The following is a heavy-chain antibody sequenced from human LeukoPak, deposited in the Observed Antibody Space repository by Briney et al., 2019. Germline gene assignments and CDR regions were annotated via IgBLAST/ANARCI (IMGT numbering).Heavy chain of an antibody. D-gene: IGHD5-18*01. CDR2: INPYSGDT. CDR3: ARDFRAAMVSDWFDP. Sequence: GASVKVSCKASGYSFTGYYIHWVRQAPGQGLAWMGWINPYSGDTTYAQKFQGRLTLTRDTSISTAYMEVSRLKSDDTAVYYCARDFRAAMVSDWFDPWGQGTLVTVSS. J-gene: IGHJ5*02. V-gene: IGHV1-2*02. CDR1: GYSFTGYY.